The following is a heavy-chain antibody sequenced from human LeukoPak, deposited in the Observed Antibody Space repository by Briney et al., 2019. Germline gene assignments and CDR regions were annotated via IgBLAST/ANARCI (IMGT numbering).Heavy chain of an antibody. CDR3: AENRGPERIFDI. D-gene: IGHD1-14*01. CDR2: INPNSGDT. V-gene: IGHV1-2*02. J-gene: IGHJ3*02. Sequence: ASVKVSCKASGYTFSGYYMHWVRQAPGQGLEWMGWINPNSGDTHYAQNFQGRVTMTRDTSISTAYMEVSRLTSNDTAVYYCAENRGPERIFDIWGKGEMVTVSS. CDR1: GYTFSGYY.